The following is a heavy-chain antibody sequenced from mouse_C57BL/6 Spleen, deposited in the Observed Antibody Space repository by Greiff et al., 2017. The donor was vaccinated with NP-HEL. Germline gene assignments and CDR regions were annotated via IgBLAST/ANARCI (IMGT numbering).Heavy chain of an antibody. CDR1: GFTFTDYY. V-gene: IGHV7-3*01. Sequence: DVKLVESGGGLVQPGGSLSLSCAASGFTFTDYYMSWVRQPPGQALEWLGFIRNKANGYKTEYSASVKGRFTISRDNSQSILYLQMNALRAGDSATYDCARSSVDYWGQGTSVTVSS. CDR2: IRNKANGYKT. CDR3: ARSSVDY. J-gene: IGHJ4*01.